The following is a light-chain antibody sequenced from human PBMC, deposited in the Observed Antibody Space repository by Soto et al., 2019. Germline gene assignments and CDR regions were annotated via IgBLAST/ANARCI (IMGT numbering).Light chain of an antibody. V-gene: IGKV3-20*01. CDR1: QSVSSSY. CDR3: QQYGSSPLT. J-gene: IGKJ4*01. Sequence: EVVLTQSPGTLSLSPGERATLSCRASQSVSSSYLAWYRQKPGQAPRLLIYGASSRATGIPDRFTGSGSGTDFTLTISRQEPEDFALYYCQQYGSSPLTFGGGTKVEIQ. CDR2: GAS.